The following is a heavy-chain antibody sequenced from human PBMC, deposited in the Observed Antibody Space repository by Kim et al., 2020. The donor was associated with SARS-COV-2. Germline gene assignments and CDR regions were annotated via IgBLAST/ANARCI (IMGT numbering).Heavy chain of an antibody. V-gene: IGHV1-2*02. D-gene: IGHD3-3*01. Sequence: ASVKVSCKASGYTFTGYYMHWVRQAPGQGLEWMGWINPNSGGTNYAQKFQGRVTMTRDTSISTAYMELSRLGSDDTAVYYCARGVMNEEWLGDFLDYWGQGTLVTVSS. CDR2: INPNSGGT. CDR3: ARGVMNEEWLGDFLDY. J-gene: IGHJ4*02. CDR1: GYTFTGYY.